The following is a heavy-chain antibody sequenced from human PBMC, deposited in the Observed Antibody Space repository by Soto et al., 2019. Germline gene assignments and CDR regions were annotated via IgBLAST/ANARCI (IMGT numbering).Heavy chain of an antibody. J-gene: IGHJ6*03. Sequence: TLSLTCTVSVGSISSYYWSWIRQPPGRGLEWIGYIYYSGSTNYNPSLKSRVTISVDTSKNQFSLKLSSVTAADTAVYYCAREVTQYYDFSSYYYYYMDVWGKGTTVTVSS. CDR3: AREVTQYYDFSSYYYYYMDV. D-gene: IGHD3-3*01. V-gene: IGHV4-59*01. CDR1: VGSISSYY. CDR2: IYYSGST.